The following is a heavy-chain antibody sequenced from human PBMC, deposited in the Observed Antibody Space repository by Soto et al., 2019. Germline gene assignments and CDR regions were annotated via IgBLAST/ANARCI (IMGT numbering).Heavy chain of an antibody. CDR1: GFTFSSYS. CDR3: ARVFGDYYYGMDV. Sequence: GSLRLSCAASGFTFSSYSMNWVRQAPGKGLEWVSSISSSSSYIYYADSVKGRFTISRDNAKNSLYLQMNSLRAEDTAVYYCARVFGDYYYGMDVWGQGTTVTVSS. J-gene: IGHJ6*02. V-gene: IGHV3-21*01. CDR2: ISSSSSYI. D-gene: IGHD3-10*01.